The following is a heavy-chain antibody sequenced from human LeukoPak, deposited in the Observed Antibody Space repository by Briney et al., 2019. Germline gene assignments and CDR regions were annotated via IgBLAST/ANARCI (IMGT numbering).Heavy chain of an antibody. CDR3: AKEGKTRNWNYFQAKPVY. CDR2: ISGSGDTT. J-gene: IGHJ4*02. D-gene: IGHD1-7*01. CDR1: GFAFTSYG. Sequence: GGSLRLSCAASGFAFTSYGMSWVRQAPGMGLEWVSSISGSGDTTYYADSVKGRFIIFRDNSKNTVYLQMNNLRAEDTAVYYCAKEGKTRNWNYFQAKPVYWGQGTLVTVSS. V-gene: IGHV3-23*01.